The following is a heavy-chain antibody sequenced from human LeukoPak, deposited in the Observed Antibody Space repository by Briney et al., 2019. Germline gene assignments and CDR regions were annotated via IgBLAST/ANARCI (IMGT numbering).Heavy chain of an antibody. V-gene: IGHV3-21*01. Sequence: GGSLRLSCAASGFTFSSYSMNWVRQAPGKGLEWVSSISSSSSYIYYADSVKGRFTISRDNAKNSLYLQMNSLRAEDTAVYYCARDGSSSDAFDIWGQGTMVTVSS. CDR1: GFTFSSYS. CDR2: ISSSSSYI. D-gene: IGHD6-6*01. CDR3: ARDGSSSDAFDI. J-gene: IGHJ3*02.